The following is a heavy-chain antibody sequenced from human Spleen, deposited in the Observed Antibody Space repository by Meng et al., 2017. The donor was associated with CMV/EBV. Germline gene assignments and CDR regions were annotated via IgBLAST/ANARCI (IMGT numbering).Heavy chain of an antibody. J-gene: IGHJ5*02. D-gene: IGHD3-22*01. Sequence: ASVKVSCKASGYNFTSYGISWVRQAPGQGLEWMGWISAYNGNTNYAQKLQGRVTMTTDTSTSTAYMELRSLRSDDTAVYYCARSSRPYYHDNYGVGNWFDPWGQGTLVTVSS. CDR1: GYNFTSYG. CDR2: ISAYNGNT. V-gene: IGHV1-18*01. CDR3: ARSSRPYYHDNYGVGNWFDP.